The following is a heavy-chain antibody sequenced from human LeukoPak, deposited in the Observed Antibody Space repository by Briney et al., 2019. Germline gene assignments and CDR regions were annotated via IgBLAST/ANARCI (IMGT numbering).Heavy chain of an antibody. Sequence: GRSLRLSCAASGFTFSSYGMHWVRQAPGKGLEWVAVISYDGSNKYYADSVKGRFTISRDNSKNTLYLQMNSLRAEDTAVYYCATHPRTYYYDSSGPWGYWGQGTLVTVSS. V-gene: IGHV3-30*03. CDR3: ATHPRTYYYDSSGPWGY. D-gene: IGHD3-22*01. J-gene: IGHJ4*02. CDR2: ISYDGSNK. CDR1: GFTFSSYG.